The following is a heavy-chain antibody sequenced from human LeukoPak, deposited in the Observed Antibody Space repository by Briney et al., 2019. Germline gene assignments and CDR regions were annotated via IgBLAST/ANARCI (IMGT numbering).Heavy chain of an antibody. V-gene: IGHV4-59*01. Sequence: SETLSLTCTVSGGSISSYYWSWIRQPPGKGLEWIGYIYYSGSTNYNPSLKSRVTIPVDTSKNQFSLKLSSVTAADTAVYYCARVRYFDWFLAPFDYWGQGTLVTVSS. D-gene: IGHD3-9*01. CDR1: GGSISSYY. J-gene: IGHJ4*01. CDR3: ARVRYFDWFLAPFDY. CDR2: IYYSGST.